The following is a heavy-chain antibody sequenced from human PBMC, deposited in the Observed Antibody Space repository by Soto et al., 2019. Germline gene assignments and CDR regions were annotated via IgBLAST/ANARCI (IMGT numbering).Heavy chain of an antibody. CDR3: ARVTPSDYYGSGSYYPYYFDY. Sequence: EVQLVESGGGLVKPGGSLRLSCAASGFTFSSYSMNWVRQAPGKGLEWVSSISSGSTYIYYADSVKGRFTISRDNAKNSRYLQMSSLRAEDTAVYYCARVTPSDYYGSGSYYPYYFDYWGQGALVTVSS. CDR2: ISSGSTYI. J-gene: IGHJ4*02. CDR1: GFTFSSYS. D-gene: IGHD3-10*01. V-gene: IGHV3-21*01.